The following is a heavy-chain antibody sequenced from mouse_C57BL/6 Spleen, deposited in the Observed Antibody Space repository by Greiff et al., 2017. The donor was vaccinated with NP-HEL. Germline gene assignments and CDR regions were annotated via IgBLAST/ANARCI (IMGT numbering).Heavy chain of an antibody. V-gene: IGHV1-18*01. CDR3: ARGYDGYYVGDYAMDY. D-gene: IGHD2-3*01. J-gene: IGHJ4*01. CDR2: INPNNGGT. CDR1: GYTFTDYN. Sequence: VQLQQSGPELVKPGASVKIPCKASGYTFTDYNMDWVKQSHGKSLEWIGDINPNNGGTIYNQKFKGKATLTVDKSSSTAYMELRSLTSEDTAVYYCARGYDGYYVGDYAMDYWGQGTSVTVSS.